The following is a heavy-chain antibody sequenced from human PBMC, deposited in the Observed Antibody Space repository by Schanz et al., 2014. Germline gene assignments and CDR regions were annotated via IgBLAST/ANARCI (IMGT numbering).Heavy chain of an antibody. CDR1: GFTFSSYW. CDR2: ISGGGGTT. J-gene: IGHJ4*02. V-gene: IGHV3-23*01. Sequence: DVQLLESGGGLVQPGGSLRLSCAASGFTFSSYWMHWVRQAPGKGLEWVSAISGGGGTTYYTDSVKGRFTISRDNSRDTVYLQMNSLRAEDTAVYYCVRDSFFAFDYWGQGTLVTVSS. D-gene: IGHD3-3*01. CDR3: VRDSFFAFDY.